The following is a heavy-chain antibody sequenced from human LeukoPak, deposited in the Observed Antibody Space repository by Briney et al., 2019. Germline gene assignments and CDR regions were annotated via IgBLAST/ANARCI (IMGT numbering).Heavy chain of an antibody. J-gene: IGHJ4*01. CDR2: LVGSIGST. CDR3: ANAAYDCIEIPCFDSYC. Sequence: GGSLRLSCAASGFTSTDYAMNWVRQAPGKGLEWVSVLVGSIGSTDYADSVKGRFTISRDTSKHTMFLQMNSLRAADTAIYFCANAAYDCIEIPCFDSYCRGHRILV. V-gene: IGHV3-23*01. D-gene: IGHD5-12*01. CDR1: GFTSTDYA.